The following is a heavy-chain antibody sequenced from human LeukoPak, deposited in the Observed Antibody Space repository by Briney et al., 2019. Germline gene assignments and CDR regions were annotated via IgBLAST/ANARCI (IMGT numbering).Heavy chain of an antibody. CDR2: IYHSGST. CDR3: ARGVGSGYTDD. V-gene: IGHV4-38-2*02. J-gene: IGHJ4*02. Sequence: SETLSLTCNVSAYSITNGYYWGWIRQAPGKGLEWIGSIYHSGSTYYNPSLKSRVTISVDTSKNQFSLKLSSVTAADTAVYYCARGVGSGYTDDWGQGTLVTVSS. CDR1: AYSITNGYY. D-gene: IGHD3-22*01.